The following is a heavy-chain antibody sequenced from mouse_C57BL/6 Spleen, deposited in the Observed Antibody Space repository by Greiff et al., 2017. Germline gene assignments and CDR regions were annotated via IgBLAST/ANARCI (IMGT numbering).Heavy chain of an antibody. V-gene: IGHV1-63*01. CDR2: IYPGGGYT. D-gene: IGHD2-1*01. J-gene: IGHJ4*01. Sequence: QVQLQQSGAELVRPGTSVKMSCKASGYTFTNYWIGWAKQRPGHGLEWIGDIYPGGGYTNYNEKFKGKATLTADKSSSTAYMQFSSLTSEDSAIYYCARGYGNSYYAMDYWGQGTSVTVSS. CDR3: ARGYGNSYYAMDY. CDR1: GYTFTNYW.